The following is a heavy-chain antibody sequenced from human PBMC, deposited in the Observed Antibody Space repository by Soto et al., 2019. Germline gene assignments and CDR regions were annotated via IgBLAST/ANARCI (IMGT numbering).Heavy chain of an antibody. CDR2: ISGSGGST. CDR3: AKDKDYAGWANYFDY. Sequence: EVPLLESGGGLVQPGGSLRLSCAASGFTFSSYAMSWVRQAPGKGLEWVSAISGSGGSTYYADSVKGRFTISRDNSKTTLYLQMNSLRAEDTAVYYCAKDKDYAGWANYFDYWGQGTLVTVSS. J-gene: IGHJ4*02. CDR1: GFTFSSYA. D-gene: IGHD4-17*01. V-gene: IGHV3-23*01.